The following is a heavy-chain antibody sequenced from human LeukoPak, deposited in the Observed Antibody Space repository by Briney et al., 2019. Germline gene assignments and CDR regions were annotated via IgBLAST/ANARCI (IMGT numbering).Heavy chain of an antibody. V-gene: IGHV1-46*01. Sequence: ASVKVSCKASGYTFTSYNIHWVRQAPGQGLEWMGMINPGGSSTTYAQKLQGRVTMTTDTSTSTAYMELRSLRSDDTAMYYCARDWGYCSSTSCYNSDFWPGYWGQGTLVTVSS. CDR3: ARDWGYCSSTSCYNSDFWPGY. CDR1: GYTFTSYN. D-gene: IGHD2-2*02. CDR2: INPGGSST. J-gene: IGHJ4*02.